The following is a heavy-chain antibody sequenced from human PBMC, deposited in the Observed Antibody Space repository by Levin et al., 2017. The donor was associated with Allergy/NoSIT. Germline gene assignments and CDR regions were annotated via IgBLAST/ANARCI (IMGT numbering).Heavy chain of an antibody. CDR3: AKEGGRAEAATGGFGYYYYGMDV. D-gene: IGHD6-13*01. J-gene: IGHJ6*02. CDR2: ISGSGDTT. V-gene: IGHV3-23*01. CDR1: GFTFSSYA. Sequence: GGSLRLSCAASGFTFSSYAMRWVRQAPGKGLEWVSAISGSGDTTYYADSVKGRFTISRDNSKNTVYLQMNSLRAEDTAVYYCAKEGGRAEAATGGFGYYYYGMDVWGQGTTVTVSS.